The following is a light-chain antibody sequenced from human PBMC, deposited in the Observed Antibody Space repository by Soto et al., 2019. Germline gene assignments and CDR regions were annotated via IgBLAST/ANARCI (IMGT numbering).Light chain of an antibody. CDR2: GAS. J-gene: IGKJ2*01. CDR1: QPIANK. V-gene: IGKV3D-15*01. CDR3: QQYYDCPPNT. Sequence: SQSPALLSVSPGETASLSCKASQPIANKLDSYQQSPGQTPRHLIYGASTRASGVPDRFSGSGSGTDFTLTIASPQAEDFASYYCQQYYDCPPNTLGQGTKVDSK.